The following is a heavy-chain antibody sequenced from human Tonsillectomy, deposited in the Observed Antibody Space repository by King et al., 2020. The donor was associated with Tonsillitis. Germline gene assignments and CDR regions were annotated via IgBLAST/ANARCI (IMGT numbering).Heavy chain of an antibody. Sequence: VQLVESGGGLVKPGGSLRLSCAASGFTFSDYYMTWIRQAPGKGLEWVSFISSGGSFTNYTDSVKGRFTISRDNAKNSLYLHMNSLNAEDTAVYYCARDGTAAAGSIFSFYYMDVWGKGTTVTVSS. CDR2: ISSGGSFT. CDR1: GFTFSDYY. V-gene: IGHV3-11*05. CDR3: ARDGTAAAGSIFSFYYMDV. J-gene: IGHJ6*03. D-gene: IGHD6-13*01.